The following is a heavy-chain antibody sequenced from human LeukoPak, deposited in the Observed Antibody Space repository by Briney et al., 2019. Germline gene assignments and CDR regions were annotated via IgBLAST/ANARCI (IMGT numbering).Heavy chain of an antibody. D-gene: IGHD3-22*01. CDR1: GGSISSNNW. CDR2: IYHSGSP. V-gene: IGHV4-4*02. Sequence: SGTLSLTCAVSGGSISSNNWWGWVRQPPGKGLEWIGEIYHSGSPNYNPSLKSRVTISVDKSRNHFSLNLSSVTAADTAVYYCAREGRLLPPRTKYFQHWGQGTLVTVSS. CDR3: AREGRLLPPRTKYFQH. J-gene: IGHJ1*01.